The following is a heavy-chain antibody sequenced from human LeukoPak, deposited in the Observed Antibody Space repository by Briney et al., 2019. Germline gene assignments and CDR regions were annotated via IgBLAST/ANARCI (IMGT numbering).Heavy chain of an antibody. Sequence: ASVKVSCKASGYTFTRYYMHWVRQAPGQGLEWMGWINPNSGGTNYAQKFQGRVTMSRDTSISTAYMELSSLRSEDTAVYYCARGKNDDYYDFWSGYENYYYYYMDVWGKGTTVTVSS. J-gene: IGHJ6*03. D-gene: IGHD3-3*01. CDR1: GYTFTRYY. CDR3: ARGKNDDYYDFWSGYENYYYYYMDV. V-gene: IGHV1-2*02. CDR2: INPNSGGT.